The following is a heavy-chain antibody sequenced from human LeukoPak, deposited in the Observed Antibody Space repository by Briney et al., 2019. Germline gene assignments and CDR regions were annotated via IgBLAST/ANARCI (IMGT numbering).Heavy chain of an antibody. Sequence: PGRSLRLSCAASGFTFSSYGMHWVRQAPGKGLEWVAVISYDGSNKYYADSVKGRFTISRDNSKNTLYLQMNSLRAEDTAVYYCASLAVAGTSISLDYWGQGTLVTASS. V-gene: IGHV3-30*03. J-gene: IGHJ4*02. D-gene: IGHD6-19*01. CDR1: GFTFSSYG. CDR3: ASLAVAGTSISLDY. CDR2: ISYDGSNK.